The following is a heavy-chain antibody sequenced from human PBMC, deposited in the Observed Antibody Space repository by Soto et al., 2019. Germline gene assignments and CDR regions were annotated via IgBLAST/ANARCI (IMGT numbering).Heavy chain of an antibody. D-gene: IGHD6-19*01. Sequence: GSLKISCAASGFTFSDYAMSWVRQAPGKGLEWVSAISGSGGTTYYADSVKGRFTISRDNSKNTMYLQVNSLRAEDTAIYYCAQVMNSGWYLAYWGQGTLVTVSS. J-gene: IGHJ4*02. CDR2: ISGSGGTT. V-gene: IGHV3-23*01. CDR1: GFTFSDYA. CDR3: AQVMNSGWYLAY.